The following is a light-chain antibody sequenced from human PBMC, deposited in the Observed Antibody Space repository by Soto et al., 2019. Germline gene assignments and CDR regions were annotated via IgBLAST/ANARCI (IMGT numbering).Light chain of an antibody. CDR2: RAS. J-gene: IGKJ1*01. CDR1: QVVSTW. V-gene: IGKV1-5*03. CDR3: QHYDDYLWT. Sequence: DIQMTQSPSTLSAYVGDRVTITCRASQVVSTWLAWYQQKPGKAPKLLIYRASSLQSGVPSRFSGSKSGTEFSLTISSLQPEDVATYYCQHYDDYLWTFGQGTKVDIK.